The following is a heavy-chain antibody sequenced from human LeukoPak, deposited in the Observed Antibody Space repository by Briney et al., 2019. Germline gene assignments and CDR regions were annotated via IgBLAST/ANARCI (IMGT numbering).Heavy chain of an antibody. CDR3: ARDRFYGGAVAPIDY. D-gene: IGHD4/OR15-4a*01. CDR1: GGSISSYY. CDR2: IYYSGST. Sequence: SETLSLTCTVSGGSISSYYWSWIRQPPGKGLEWIGYIYYSGSTNYNPSLKSRVTISVDTSKNQFSLKLSSVTAADTAIYYCARDRFYGGAVAPIDYWGQGTLVTVSS. J-gene: IGHJ4*02. V-gene: IGHV4-59*12.